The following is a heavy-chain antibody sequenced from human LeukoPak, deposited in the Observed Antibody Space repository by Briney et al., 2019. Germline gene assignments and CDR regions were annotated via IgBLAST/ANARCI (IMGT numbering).Heavy chain of an antibody. Sequence: ASVKVSCKASGYTFISYGISWVRQAPGQGLECMGCISAYNGDTNYAQKLQGRVTMTTDTSTSTAYMELRSLRSEDTAVYYCARAYRRITGTTRPHYYYYYMDVWGKGTTVTVSS. D-gene: IGHD1-7*01. CDR2: ISAYNGDT. CDR1: GYTFISYG. V-gene: IGHV1-18*01. J-gene: IGHJ6*03. CDR3: ARAYRRITGTTRPHYYYYYMDV.